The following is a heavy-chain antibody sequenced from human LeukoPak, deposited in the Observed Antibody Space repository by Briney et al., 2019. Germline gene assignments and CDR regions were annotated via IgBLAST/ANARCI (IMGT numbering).Heavy chain of an antibody. J-gene: IGHJ6*03. CDR2: INPDGGNT. D-gene: IGHD5-12*01. CDR1: GYTFTNSY. V-gene: IGHV1-46*01. Sequence: ASVKVSCKASGYTFTNSYIHWVRQAPGQVLEWMGLINPDGGNTNYAQKFQGRVTITADKSTSTAYMELSSLRSEDTAMYYCAKGDGGSETYFYMDVWGKGTAVTVSS. CDR3: AKGDGGSETYFYMDV.